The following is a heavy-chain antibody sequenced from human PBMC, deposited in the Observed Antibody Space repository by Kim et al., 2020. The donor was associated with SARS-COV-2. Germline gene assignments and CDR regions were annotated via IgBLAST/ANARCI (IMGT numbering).Heavy chain of an antibody. CDR3: ARDPALLRFLEWLPYYYYGMDI. J-gene: IGHJ6*02. CDR1: GFTFSSYG. D-gene: IGHD3-3*01. Sequence: GGSLRLSCAASGFTFSSYGMHWVRQAPGKGLEWVAVIWYDGSNKYYADSVKGRFTISRDNSKNTLYLQMNSLRAEDTAVYYCARDPALLRFLEWLPYYYYGMDIWGQETTGTVSS. V-gene: IGHV3-33*01. CDR2: IWYDGSNK.